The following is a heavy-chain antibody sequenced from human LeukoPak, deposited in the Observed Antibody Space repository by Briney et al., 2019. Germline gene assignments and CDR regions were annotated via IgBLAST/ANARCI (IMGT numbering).Heavy chain of an antibody. CDR3: ARVGGYGRTYYYYYGMDV. CDR2: IWYDRSNK. V-gene: IGHV3-33*01. D-gene: IGHD5-18*01. CDR1: GFTFSSYG. J-gene: IGHJ6*02. Sequence: GGSLRLSCAASGFTFSSYGMHWVRQAPGKGLEWVAVIWYDRSNKYYADSVKGRFTISRDNSKNTLYLQMNSLRAEDTAVYYCARVGGYGRTYYYYYGMDVWGQGTTVTVSS.